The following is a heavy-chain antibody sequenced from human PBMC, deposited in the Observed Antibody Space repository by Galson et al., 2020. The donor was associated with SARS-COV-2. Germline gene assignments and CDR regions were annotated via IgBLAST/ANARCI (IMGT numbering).Heavy chain of an antibody. CDR2: IYYSGST. D-gene: IGHD3-3*01. V-gene: IGHV4-39*07. J-gene: IGHJ6*04. CDR1: GGSISSSSYY. CDR3: ARDSTAGASTSFGVVISSVGGMDV. Sequence: SETLSLTCTVSGGSISSSSYYWGWIRQPPGKGLEWIGSIYYSGSTYYNPSLKSRVTISVDTSKNQFSLKLSSVTAADTAVYYCARDSTAGASTSFGVVISSVGGMDVWGKGTRVIVSS.